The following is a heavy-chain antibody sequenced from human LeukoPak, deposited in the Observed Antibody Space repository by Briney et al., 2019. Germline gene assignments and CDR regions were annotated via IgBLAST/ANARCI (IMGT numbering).Heavy chain of an antibody. Sequence: ASVKVSCKASGYTFTSLYIHWVRQAPGQGLEWMGEINPSSGSTSNAQKFQGRVTMTRDTSTSTVYMELSSLRSEDTAVYYCARDTASVWYSSGWYEYFQHWGQGTLVTVSS. V-gene: IGHV1-46*01. CDR1: GYTFTSLY. CDR3: ARDTASVWYSSGWYEYFQH. J-gene: IGHJ1*01. CDR2: INPSSGST. D-gene: IGHD6-19*01.